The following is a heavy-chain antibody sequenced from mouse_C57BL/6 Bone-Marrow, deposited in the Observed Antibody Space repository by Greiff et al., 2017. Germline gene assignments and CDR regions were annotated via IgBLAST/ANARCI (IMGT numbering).Heavy chain of an antibody. Sequence: VKLMESGAELVRPGTSVKVSCKASGYAFTNYLIEWVKQRPGQGLEWIGVINPGSGGTNYNEKFKGKATLTAAKSSSTAYMQLSSLTSEDSAVYFCARRVGREYAMDYWGQGTSVTVSS. CDR2: INPGSGGT. CDR3: ARRVGREYAMDY. J-gene: IGHJ4*01. CDR1: GYAFTNYL. D-gene: IGHD4-1*01. V-gene: IGHV1-54*01.